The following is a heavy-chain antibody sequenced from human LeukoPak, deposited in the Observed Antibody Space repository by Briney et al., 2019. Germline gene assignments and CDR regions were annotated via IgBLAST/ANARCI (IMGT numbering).Heavy chain of an antibody. CDR2: IYHSGST. CDR3: ASYDTAARVFDP. Sequence: SETLSLTCTVSGYSISSGYYWGWIRQPPGKGLEWIGSIYHSGSTYYNPSLKSRVTISVDTSKNQFSLKLGSVTAADTAVYYCASYDTAARVFDPWGQGTLVTVSS. V-gene: IGHV4-38-2*02. J-gene: IGHJ5*02. CDR1: GYSISSGYY. D-gene: IGHD2-2*01.